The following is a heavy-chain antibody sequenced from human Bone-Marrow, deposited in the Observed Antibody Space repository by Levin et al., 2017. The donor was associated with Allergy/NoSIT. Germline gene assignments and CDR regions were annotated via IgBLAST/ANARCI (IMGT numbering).Heavy chain of an antibody. Sequence: PGGSLRLSCAASGFTFSSYGMHWVRQAPGKGLEWVAVIWYDGSNRYYADSVKGRFTISRDNSKNTLYLQMNSLRAEDTAVYYCAREGVQGVIAAFDIWGQGTMVTVSS. CDR1: GFTFSSYG. V-gene: IGHV3-33*01. J-gene: IGHJ3*02. D-gene: IGHD3-10*01. CDR2: IWYDGSNR. CDR3: AREGVQGVIAAFDI.